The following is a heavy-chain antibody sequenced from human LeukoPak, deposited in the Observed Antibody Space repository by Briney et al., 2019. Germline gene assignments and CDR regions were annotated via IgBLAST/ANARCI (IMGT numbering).Heavy chain of an antibody. V-gene: IGHV4-39*07. CDR2: IYYSGST. CDR3: ARSRLGIFFY. D-gene: IGHD7-27*01. Sequence: SETLSLTCTVSGGSISSSSYYWGWIRQPPGKGLEWIGSIYYSGSTYYNPSLKSRVTISVDTSKNQFSLKLSSVTAADTAVYYCARSRLGIFFYWGQGTLVTVSS. J-gene: IGHJ4*02. CDR1: GGSISSSSYY.